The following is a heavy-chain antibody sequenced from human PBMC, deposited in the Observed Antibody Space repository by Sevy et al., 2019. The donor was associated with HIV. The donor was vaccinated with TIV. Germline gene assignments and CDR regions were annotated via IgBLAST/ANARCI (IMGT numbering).Heavy chain of an antibody. CDR2: ISSNGNNI. V-gene: IGHV3-21*01. CDR1: GFSFSNHN. J-gene: IGHJ6*02. Sequence: GESLKISCAASGFSFSNHNMNWVRQTPGKGLEWVSSISSNGNNIYYADSVKGRFTISRDKANNSLYLQMNSLRPEDTALYYCARDSVRIGMATNYGMDVWGQGTTVTVSS. CDR3: ARDSVRIGMATNYGMDV. D-gene: IGHD5-12*01.